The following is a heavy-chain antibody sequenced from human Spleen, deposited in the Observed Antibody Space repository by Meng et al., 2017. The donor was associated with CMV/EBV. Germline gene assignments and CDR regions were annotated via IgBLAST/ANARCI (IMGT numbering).Heavy chain of an antibody. J-gene: IGHJ4*02. CDR2: INSDGSNT. Sequence: LSCAASGFTFSSFSMHWVRQAPGKGLVWVSRINSDGSNTIYADSVRGRFTISRDNAKNMLYLQMNSLRAEDTAIYYCASYSTASDYWGQGTLVTVSS. V-gene: IGHV3-74*01. CDR3: ASYSTASDY. CDR1: GFTFSSFS. D-gene: IGHD6-13*01.